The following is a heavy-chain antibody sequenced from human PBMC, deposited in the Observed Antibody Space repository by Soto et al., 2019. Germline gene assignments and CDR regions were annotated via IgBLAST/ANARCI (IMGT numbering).Heavy chain of an antibody. V-gene: IGHV4-4*07. CDR3: ARETLAHSYFDF. J-gene: IGHJ4*02. CDR2: LYNAERT. CDR1: VVSVSSHY. Sequence: SETLSLTCTVSVVSVSSHYWSCIRHPAGKGLEWLGRLYNAERTSYNPSLKGRVTMSMDTSNNQFSLKLTSVTAADTAVYFCARETLAHSYFDFWGQGTLVTVSS.